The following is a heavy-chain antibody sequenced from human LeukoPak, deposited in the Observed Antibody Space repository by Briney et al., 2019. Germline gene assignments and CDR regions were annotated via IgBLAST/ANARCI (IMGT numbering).Heavy chain of an antibody. CDR1: GFTFSNFG. CDR2: ISYDGKVT. V-gene: IGHV3-30*18. CDR3: AKERDYRVSTSCDY. Sequence: GGSLRLSCAASGFTFSNFGMHWVHQAPGKGLEWMAVISYDGKVTYYADSVKGRFTISRDNSKNTLYLQMTSLRGEDTALYYCAKERDYRVSTSCDYWGQGTQVTVSS. J-gene: IGHJ4*02. D-gene: IGHD3-10*01.